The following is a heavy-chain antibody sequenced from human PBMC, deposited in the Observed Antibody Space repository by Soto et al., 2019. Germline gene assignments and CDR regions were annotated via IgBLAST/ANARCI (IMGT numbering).Heavy chain of an antibody. D-gene: IGHD5-18*01. CDR2: IYPGDSDT. CDR1: GYSFTSYW. J-gene: IGHJ6*04. V-gene: IGHV5-51*03. Sequence: PGDSLKISCQCSGYSFTSYWIGWVRQMPGKGLEWMGIIYPGDSDTRYSPSFQGQVTISADKSISTAYLQWSSLKASDTAMYYCARLHGRQLWRPSNYYYGMDVWARRSTDTVCS. CDR3: ARLHGRQLWRPSNYYYGMDV.